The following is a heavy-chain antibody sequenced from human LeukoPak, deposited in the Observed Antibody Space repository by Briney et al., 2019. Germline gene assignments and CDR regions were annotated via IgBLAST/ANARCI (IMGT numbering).Heavy chain of an antibody. CDR2: IYTSGST. V-gene: IGHV4-4*07. CDR3: ARDLTFITMVRGVRPHFNWFDP. Sequence: KPSETLTLTCTVSGGSISSYYWSWIRQPAGKVLEWIGRIYTSGSTHYNPSLKSRVTMSVDTSKNQFSLKLSSVTAADTAVYYCARDLTFITMVRGVRPHFNWFDPWGQGTLVTVSS. D-gene: IGHD3-10*01. CDR1: GGSISSYY. J-gene: IGHJ5*02.